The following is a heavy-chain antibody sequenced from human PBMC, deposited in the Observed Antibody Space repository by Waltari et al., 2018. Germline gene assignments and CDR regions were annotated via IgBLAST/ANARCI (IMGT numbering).Heavy chain of an antibody. CDR1: GGSFSGYY. CDR2: INHSGST. CDR3: ARVSGELLYYYYGMDV. D-gene: IGHD3-10*01. V-gene: IGHV4-34*01. Sequence: QVQLQQWGAGLLKPSETLSLTCAVYGGSFSGYYWSWIRQPPGKGLEWIGEINHSGSTNYNPSLKSRVTISVDTSKNQFSLKLSSVTAADTAVYYCARVSGELLYYYYGMDVWGQGTTVTVSS. J-gene: IGHJ6*02.